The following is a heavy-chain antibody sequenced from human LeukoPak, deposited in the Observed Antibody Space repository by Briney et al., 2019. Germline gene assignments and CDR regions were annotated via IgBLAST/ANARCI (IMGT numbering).Heavy chain of an antibody. CDR2: IYTSGST. V-gene: IGHV4-4*07. J-gene: IGHJ6*03. CDR1: GGSISSYY. CDR3: ARGSSSWSFYYYYMDV. D-gene: IGHD6-13*01. Sequence: SETLSLTCTVSGGSISSYYWSWIRQPAGKGLEGIGRIYTSGSTNYNPSLKSRVTISVDTSKNQFSLKLSSVTAADTAVYYCARGSSSWSFYYYYMDVWGKGTTVTISS.